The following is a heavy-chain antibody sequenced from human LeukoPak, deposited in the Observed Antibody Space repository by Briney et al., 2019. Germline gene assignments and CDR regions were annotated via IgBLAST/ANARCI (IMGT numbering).Heavy chain of an antibody. CDR3: AKKHSTGLDP. Sequence: GGSLRLSCAASGFTVSSNYMSWVRQAPGKGLEWVSDISGSGGSTYYADSVKGRFTISRDNSKNTLYLQMNSLRAEDTAVYYCAKKHSTGLDPWGQGTLVTVSS. J-gene: IGHJ5*02. V-gene: IGHV3-23*01. CDR2: ISGSGGST. D-gene: IGHD2/OR15-2a*01. CDR1: GFTVSSNY.